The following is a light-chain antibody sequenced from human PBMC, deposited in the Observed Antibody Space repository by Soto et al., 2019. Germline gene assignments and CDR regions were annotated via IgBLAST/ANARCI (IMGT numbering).Light chain of an antibody. CDR1: QGISSW. CDR2: GAS. CDR3: QQADTFPPT. V-gene: IGKV1-12*01. J-gene: IGKJ1*01. Sequence: DTQMTQSPSSVSASVGDRVTITCRASQGISSWLAWYQQKPGKAPKLLIYGASSLPSGVPSRFSGSGSGTDFTLTITSLQPEDFATYFCQQADTFPPTFGQGTKVEIK.